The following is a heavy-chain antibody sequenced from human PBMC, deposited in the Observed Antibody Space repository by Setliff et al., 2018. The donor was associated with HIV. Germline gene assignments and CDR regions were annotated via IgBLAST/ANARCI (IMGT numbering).Heavy chain of an antibody. J-gene: IGHJ3*02. Sequence: GASVKVSCKASGYTFTDYYIHWVRQAPGQGLEWMGRINPNNGGTNYAQKFQGRVTMTRDTSISTAYMELSRPRSDDTAVYYCARDGYYDSSGYSAFDIWGQGTMVTVSS. CDR3: ARDGYYDSSGYSAFDI. D-gene: IGHD3-22*01. CDR1: GYTFTDYY. V-gene: IGHV1-2*06. CDR2: INPNNGGT.